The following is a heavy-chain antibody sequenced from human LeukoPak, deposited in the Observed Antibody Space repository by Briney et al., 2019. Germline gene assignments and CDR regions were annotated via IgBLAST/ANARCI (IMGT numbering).Heavy chain of an antibody. D-gene: IGHD1-26*01. V-gene: IGHV3-23*01. CDR2: ISGSGGST. CDR1: GFTFSSYA. CDR3: AKGRSGSYLFDAFDI. Sequence: GGSLRLSCAASGFTFSSYAMSWVRQAPGKGLEWVSAISGSGGSTYYADSVKGRFTIPRDNSKHTVYLQMNSLRAEDTAVYYCAKGRSGSYLFDAFDIWGQGTMVTVSS. J-gene: IGHJ3*02.